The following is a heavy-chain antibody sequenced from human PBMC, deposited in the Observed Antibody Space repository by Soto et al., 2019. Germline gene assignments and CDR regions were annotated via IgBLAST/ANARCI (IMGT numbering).Heavy chain of an antibody. D-gene: IGHD3-16*01. CDR1: GYTFTNFG. CDR2: ISAYNGNT. CDR3: GRGGTPIDY. V-gene: IGHV1-18*01. Sequence: QVQLVQSGAEGKKPGASVKVSCKASGYTFTNFGISWVRQAPGQGLEWMGWISAYNGNTNYAQNFPGRVTMSTDTSSSTAYMELRSLRSYVTAVYYCGRGGTPIDYWGQGTLVTVSS. J-gene: IGHJ4*02.